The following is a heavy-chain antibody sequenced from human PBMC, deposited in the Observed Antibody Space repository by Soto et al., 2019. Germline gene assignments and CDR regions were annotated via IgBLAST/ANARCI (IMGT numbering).Heavy chain of an antibody. CDR3: ARDPPATRHGMVV. CDR2: IYSGGST. Sequence: EVQLVETGGGLIQPGGSLRLSCAASGFTVSSNYWSWVRQAPGKGLEWVSVIYSGGSTYYADSVRGRFTISRDNSKNTLYLQMKSLRAEDTAVYYCARDPPATRHGMVVWGQGTTVTVSS. J-gene: IGHJ6*02. V-gene: IGHV3-53*02. CDR1: GFTVSSNY.